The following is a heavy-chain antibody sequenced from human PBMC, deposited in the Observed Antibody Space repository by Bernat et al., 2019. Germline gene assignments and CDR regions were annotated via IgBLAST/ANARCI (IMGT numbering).Heavy chain of an antibody. D-gene: IGHD2-2*01. CDR3: GTSIPFDY. J-gene: IGHJ4*02. CDR2: ITSTSDYI. CDR1: GFSFSSYS. V-gene: IGHV3-21*04. Sequence: EVHLVASGGGLVKPGGSLRLSCAASGFSFSSYSVNWVRQAPGKGLEWVSSITSTSDYIHYADSVRGRFTISRDNAKNSLYLQMNSLRAVDTGLYYFGTSIPFDYWGQGALVTVSS.